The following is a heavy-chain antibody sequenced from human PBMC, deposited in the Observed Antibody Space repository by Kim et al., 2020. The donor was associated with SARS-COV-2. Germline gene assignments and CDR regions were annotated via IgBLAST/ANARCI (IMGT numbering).Heavy chain of an antibody. Sequence: GGSLRLSCAASGFTFSSYAMHWVRQAPGKGLEWVAVISYDGSNKYYADSVKGRFTISRDNSKNTLYLQMNSLRAEDTAVYYCARDGDGYSVAYDAFDIWG. J-gene: IGHJ3*02. V-gene: IGHV3-30*04. CDR2: ISYDGSNK. D-gene: IGHD5-18*01. CDR1: GFTFSSYA. CDR3: ARDGDGYSVAYDAFDI.